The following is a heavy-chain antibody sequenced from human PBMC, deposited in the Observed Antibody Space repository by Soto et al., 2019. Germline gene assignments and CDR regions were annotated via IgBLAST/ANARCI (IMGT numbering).Heavy chain of an antibody. Sequence: VRQAPGKGLEWVSAISGSGGSTYYADSVKGRFTISRDNAKNSLYLQMNSLRAEDTAVYYCARAGTWGSSWYVYFDYWGQGTLVTVSS. CDR2: ISGSGGST. CDR3: ARAGTWGSSWYVYFDY. V-gene: IGHV3-23*01. J-gene: IGHJ4*02. D-gene: IGHD6-13*01.